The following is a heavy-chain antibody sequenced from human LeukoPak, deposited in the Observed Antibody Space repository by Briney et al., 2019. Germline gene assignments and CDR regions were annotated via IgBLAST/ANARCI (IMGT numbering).Heavy chain of an antibody. Sequence: SETLSLTCTVSGGSISSYYWSWIRQPPGKGLEWIGYIYYSGSTNYNPSLKSRVTISVDTSKNQFSLKLSSVTAADTAVYYCARAGDFWSGYSLFDYWGQGTLVTVSS. CDR1: GGSISSYY. CDR3: ARAGDFWSGYSLFDY. CDR2: IYYSGST. V-gene: IGHV4-59*01. D-gene: IGHD3-3*01. J-gene: IGHJ4*02.